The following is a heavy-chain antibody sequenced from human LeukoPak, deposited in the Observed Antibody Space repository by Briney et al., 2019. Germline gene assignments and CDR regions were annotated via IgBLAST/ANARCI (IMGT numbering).Heavy chain of an antibody. J-gene: IGHJ6*03. D-gene: IGHD6-6*01. V-gene: IGHV7-4-1*02. CDR2: INTNTGNP. CDR3: ARDQSSSWSSYYYMDV. CDR1: GYTSTSYA. Sequence: ASVKVSCKASGYTSTSYAMNWVRQAPGQGLEWMGWINTNTGNPTYAQGFTGRFVFSLDTSVSTAYLQISSLKAEDTAVYYCARDQSSSWSSYYYMDVWGKGTTVTVSS.